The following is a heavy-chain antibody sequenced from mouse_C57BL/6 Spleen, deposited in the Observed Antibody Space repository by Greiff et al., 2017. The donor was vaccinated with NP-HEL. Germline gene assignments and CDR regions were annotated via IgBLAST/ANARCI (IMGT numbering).Heavy chain of an antibody. D-gene: IGHD1-1*01. V-gene: IGHV1-55*01. Sequence: QVQLQQSGAELVKPGASVKMSCKASGYTFTSYWITWVKQRPGPGLEWIGDIYPGRGSTNYNEKFKSKATLTVDTSSSTAYMQLSSLTSEDSAVYYCSRTVVADYYAMDYWGQGTSVTVSS. CDR1: GYTFTSYW. J-gene: IGHJ4*01. CDR3: SRTVVADYYAMDY. CDR2: IYPGRGST.